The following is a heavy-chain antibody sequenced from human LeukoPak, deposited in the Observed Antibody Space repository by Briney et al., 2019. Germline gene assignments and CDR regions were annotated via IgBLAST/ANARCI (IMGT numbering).Heavy chain of an antibody. CDR1: GGSFSGYY. CDR2: INHSGST. CDR3: ASLRPDVLTVYATFDY. J-gene: IGHJ4*02. D-gene: IGHD2-8*01. Sequence: PSETLSLTCAVYGGSFSGYYWSWIRQPPGKGLEWIGEINHSGSTNYNPSLKSRVTISVDTSKNQFSLKLSSVTAADTAVYYCASLRPDVLTVYATFDYWGQGTLVTVSS. V-gene: IGHV4-34*01.